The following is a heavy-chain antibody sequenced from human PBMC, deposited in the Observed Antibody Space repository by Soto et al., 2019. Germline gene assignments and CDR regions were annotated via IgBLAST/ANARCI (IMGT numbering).Heavy chain of an antibody. D-gene: IGHD3-3*01. V-gene: IGHV1-69*01. CDR2: IIPIFGTA. CDR1: GGTFSSYA. Sequence: QVQLVQSGAEVKKPGSSVKVSCKASGGTFSSYAISWVRQAPGQGLEWMGGIIPIFGTANYAQKFQGRVTITADESTSTAYMELSSLRSEDTAVYYCARVSTRERITIFGVVITGCYYYYGMDVWGQGTTVTVSS. J-gene: IGHJ6*02. CDR3: ARVSTRERITIFGVVITGCYYYYGMDV.